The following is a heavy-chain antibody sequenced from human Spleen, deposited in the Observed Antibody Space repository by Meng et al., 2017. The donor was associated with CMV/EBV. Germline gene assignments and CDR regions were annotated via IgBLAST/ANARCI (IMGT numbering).Heavy chain of an antibody. D-gene: IGHD3-10*01. Sequence: ASVKVSCKASGYTFTGYYMHWVRQAPGQGLEWMGWMNPNNGGTNYAQKFQGRVTMTRDTSISTAYMELSRLRSDDTAVYYCARSHVPGSPGDLGGMDVWGQGTTVTVSS. CDR2: MNPNNGGT. CDR1: GYTFTGYY. CDR3: ARSHVPGSPGDLGGMDV. J-gene: IGHJ6*02. V-gene: IGHV1-2*02.